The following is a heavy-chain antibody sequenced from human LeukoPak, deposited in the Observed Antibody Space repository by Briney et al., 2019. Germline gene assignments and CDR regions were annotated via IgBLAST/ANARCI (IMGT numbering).Heavy chain of an antibody. CDR1: GGSFSGYY. V-gene: IGHV4-34*01. D-gene: IGHD3-9*01. CDR2: INHSGST. CDR3: ARHKNVLRYFDWSRGWYFDY. J-gene: IGHJ4*02. Sequence: SETLSLTCAVYGGSFSGYYWSWIRQPPGEGLEWIGEINHSGSTNYNPSLKSRVTISVDTSKNQFSLKLSSVTAADTAVYYCARHKNVLRYFDWSRGWYFDYWGQGTLVTVSS.